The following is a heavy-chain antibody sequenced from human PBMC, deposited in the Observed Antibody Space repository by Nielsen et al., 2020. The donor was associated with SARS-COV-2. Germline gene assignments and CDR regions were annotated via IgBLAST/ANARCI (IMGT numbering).Heavy chain of an antibody. J-gene: IGHJ6*03. Sequence: ASVKVSCKASGYTFTSYYMHWVRQAPGQGLEWMGIINPSGGSTNYAQKLQGRVTMTTDTSTSTAYMELRSLRSDDTAVYYCARDVPYYYYMDVWGKGTTVTVSS. CDR3: ARDVPYYYYMDV. D-gene: IGHD6-6*01. CDR1: GYTFTSYY. CDR2: INPSGGST. V-gene: IGHV1-46*01.